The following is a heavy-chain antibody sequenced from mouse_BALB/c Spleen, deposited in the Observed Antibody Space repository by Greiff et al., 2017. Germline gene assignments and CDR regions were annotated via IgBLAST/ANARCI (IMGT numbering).Heavy chain of an antibody. J-gene: IGHJ4*01. CDR1: GFTFSDYY. Sequence: EVKVVESGGGLVKPGGSLKLSCAASGFTFSDYYMDWVRQTPEKRLEWVATISDGGSYTYYPDSVKGRFTISRDNAKNNLYLQMSSLKSEDTAMYYCARNWDFYAMDYWGQGTSVTVSS. V-gene: IGHV5-4*02. D-gene: IGHD4-1*01. CDR3: ARNWDFYAMDY. CDR2: ISDGGSYT.